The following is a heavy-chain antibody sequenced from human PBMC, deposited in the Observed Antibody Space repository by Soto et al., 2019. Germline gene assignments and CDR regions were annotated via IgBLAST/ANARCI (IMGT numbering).Heavy chain of an antibody. Sequence: QVQVVESGGGVVQPGRSLRLSCAASGFTFSNYGMHWVRQAPGKGLDWVAVISYAGSIEYYSESVKGRFTMPRDNSENTVYLQMNSLRTEETAVYFCGRDWVWFGAHPIDNWGQGTLVTVSS. CDR2: ISYAGSIE. CDR1: GFTFSNYG. CDR3: GRDWVWFGAHPIDN. V-gene: IGHV3-30*03. D-gene: IGHD3-10*01. J-gene: IGHJ4*02.